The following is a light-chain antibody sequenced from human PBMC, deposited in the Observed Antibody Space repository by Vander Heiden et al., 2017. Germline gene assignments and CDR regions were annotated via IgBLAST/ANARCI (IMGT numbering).Light chain of an antibody. J-gene: IGLJ3*02. CDR2: KDS. CDR3: QSADSSGTYWV. V-gene: IGLV3-25*03. CDR1: ALPKQY. Sequence: SYDLTQPPSVSVSPGQTARIICSGDALPKQYAYWYQQRPGQAPVVVIYKDSERPSGIPERFYGSSSGTIVTLTISGVQAEDEADYYCQSADSSGTYWVFGGGTKLTVL.